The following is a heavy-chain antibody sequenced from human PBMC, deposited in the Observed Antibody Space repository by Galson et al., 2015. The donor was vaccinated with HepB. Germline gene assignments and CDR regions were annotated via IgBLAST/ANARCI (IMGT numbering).Heavy chain of an antibody. V-gene: IGHV5-51*01. D-gene: IGHD6-19*01. CDR2: IYPDDSET. J-gene: IGHJ4*02. CDR3: ARPKGGTAVAGVFEY. Sequence: QSGAEVKKPGESLKISCKGSGSDFTNYGIAWVRQMPGKGLEWMGIIYPDDSETKYSPSFQGQVTISADKSISTAYLQWSSLKASDTAMYYCARPKGGTAVAGVFEYWGQGTLVTVSS. CDR1: GSDFTNYG.